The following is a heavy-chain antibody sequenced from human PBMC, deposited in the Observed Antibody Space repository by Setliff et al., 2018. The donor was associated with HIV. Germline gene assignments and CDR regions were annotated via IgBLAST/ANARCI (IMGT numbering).Heavy chain of an antibody. CDR3: AREGVATPDEEGYYFDQ. Sequence: GASVKVSCKASGYTFTGYYVHWVRQAPGQGLEWMGRIIPNSGGTNYAQKFQGRVTMTRDTSISTAYMELTRLRSDDTAVYYCAREGVATPDEEGYYFDQWGQGTLVTVSS. CDR2: IIPNSGGT. J-gene: IGHJ4*02. V-gene: IGHV1-2*06. CDR1: GYTFTGYY.